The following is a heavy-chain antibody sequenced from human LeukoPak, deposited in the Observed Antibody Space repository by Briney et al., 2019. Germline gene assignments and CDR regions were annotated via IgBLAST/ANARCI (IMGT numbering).Heavy chain of an antibody. Sequence: GGSLRLSSAASGFTFNNYGMSWVRQTPGKGLEWISSISAGGGTTDYADSVKGRFTISRDKSKHTLYLQMNSLRDEDTAVYYCAKPKGLWAFDYWGQGILVTVSS. J-gene: IGHJ4*02. CDR2: ISAGGGTT. D-gene: IGHD3-16*01. CDR1: GFTFNNYG. CDR3: AKPKGLWAFDY. V-gene: IGHV3-23*01.